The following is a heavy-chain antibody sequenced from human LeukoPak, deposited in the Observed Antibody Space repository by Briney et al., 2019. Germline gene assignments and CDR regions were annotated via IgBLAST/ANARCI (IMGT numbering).Heavy chain of an antibody. CDR3: AREEITMVRGVISPPNYYYYMDV. V-gene: IGHV3-23*01. J-gene: IGHJ6*03. D-gene: IGHD3-10*01. CDR1: GFTFSSYA. CDR2: ISGSGGST. Sequence: PGGSLRLSCAASGFTFSSYAMSWVRQAPGKGLEGVSAISGSGGSTYYADSVKGRFTISRDNAKNSLYLQMNSLRAEDTAVYYCAREEITMVRGVISPPNYYYYMDVWGKGTTVTISS.